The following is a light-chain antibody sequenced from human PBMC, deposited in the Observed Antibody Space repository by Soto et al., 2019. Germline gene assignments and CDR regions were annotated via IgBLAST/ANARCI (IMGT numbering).Light chain of an antibody. V-gene: IGKV3-20*01. CDR2: GAS. J-gene: IGKJ1*01. Sequence: EIVMTQSPATLSVSPGERATLSCSASQSVSSNLAWYQQKPGQAPRLLIYGASTRATGIPDRFGGSGSGTDFTLTISRLEPEDFAVYYCQQYGSSLWTFGQGTKVDIK. CDR3: QQYGSSLWT. CDR1: QSVSSN.